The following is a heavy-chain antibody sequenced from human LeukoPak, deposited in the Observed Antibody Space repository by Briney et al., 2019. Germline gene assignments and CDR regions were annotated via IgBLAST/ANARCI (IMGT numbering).Heavy chain of an antibody. CDR2: IYPADSDT. D-gene: IGHD3-10*01. Sequence: GESLKIPRKGSGYLFTSYWIAWVRQMPGKGLEWMGIIYPADSDTRYSPSFQGQVTISADKSISTAFLRWTSLKASDTAIYYCARGRGTGSPIGPRYFDLWGRGTLVTVSS. CDR1: GYLFTSYW. CDR3: ARGRGTGSPIGPRYFDL. V-gene: IGHV5-51*01. J-gene: IGHJ2*01.